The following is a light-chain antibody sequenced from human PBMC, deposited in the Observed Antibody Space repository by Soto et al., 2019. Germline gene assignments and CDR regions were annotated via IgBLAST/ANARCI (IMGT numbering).Light chain of an antibody. J-gene: IGKJ5*01. V-gene: IGKV3-20*01. CDR1: QSVTSGY. Sequence: EIVLTQSPGTLSLSPGERATLSCRASQSVTSGYLAWYQQKFGQAPRLLIYDASSRAIGIADRFSGSGSGTEFTLTISRLEPEDFAVYSCQQYANSPVTFGQGTRLEIK. CDR2: DAS. CDR3: QQYANSPVT.